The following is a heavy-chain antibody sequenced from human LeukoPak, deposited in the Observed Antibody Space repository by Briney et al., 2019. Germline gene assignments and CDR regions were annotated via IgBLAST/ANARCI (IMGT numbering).Heavy chain of an antibody. V-gene: IGHV3-23*01. CDR3: VREDTPATANY. CDR1: GFNFANHA. Sequence: GGSLRLSCAASGFNFANHAMSWVRQTPGKGLEWVSAISGGGDITYYADSVTGRFTIPRDNSKDTLFLQMHSLRPGDTAVYYCVREDTPATANYWGQGTLVTISS. CDR2: ISGGGDIT. D-gene: IGHD2-21*02. J-gene: IGHJ4*02.